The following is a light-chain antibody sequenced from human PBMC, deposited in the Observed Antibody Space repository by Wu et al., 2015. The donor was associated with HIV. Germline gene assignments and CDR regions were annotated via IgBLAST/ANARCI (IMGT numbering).Light chain of an antibody. CDR1: QNVLYDY. CDR2: GAS. Sequence: EIVLTQSPGTVSLSPGERATLSCRASQNVLYDYFAWYQQRPGQAPRLLIYGASNRATGVPQRFSGGGSGTDYTLTINRLEPEDFAVYYCQQYVDSPVTFGRGDQGG. V-gene: IGKV3-20*01. CDR3: QQYVDSPVT. J-gene: IGKJ2*01.